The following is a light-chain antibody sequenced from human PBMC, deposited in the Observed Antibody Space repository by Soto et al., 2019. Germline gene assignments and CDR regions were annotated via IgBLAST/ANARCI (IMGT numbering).Light chain of an antibody. CDR2: GAS. V-gene: IGKV3-20*01. Sequence: EVVMTQSPATLSVSPGDRVTLSCRASQSVSGNLAWYQQKPGQAPRLLIYGASSRATGIPDRFSGSGSGTDFTLTISRLEPEDFAVYYCQQYGSSPWTFGQGTKVDIK. CDR3: QQYGSSPWT. CDR1: QSVSGN. J-gene: IGKJ1*01.